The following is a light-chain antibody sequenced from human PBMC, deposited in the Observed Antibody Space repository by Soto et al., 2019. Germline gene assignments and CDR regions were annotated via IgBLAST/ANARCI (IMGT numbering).Light chain of an antibody. V-gene: IGKV3-20*01. CDR2: GAS. CDR3: QQYGSSPPIT. Sequence: EIVLTQSPGTLSLSPGERATLSCRASQSVSSTYLAWYQQKPGQAPRLVIYGASSRATDIPDRFSGSGSGTDFTLTINRLEPEDFAVYYCQQYGSSPPITFGQGTRLEIK. CDR1: QSVSSTY. J-gene: IGKJ5*01.